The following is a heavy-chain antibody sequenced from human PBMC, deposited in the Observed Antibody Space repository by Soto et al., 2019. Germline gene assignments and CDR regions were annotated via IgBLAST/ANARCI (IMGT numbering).Heavy chain of an antibody. D-gene: IGHD6-25*01. CDR2: ISGSGGTT. J-gene: IGHJ4*02. CDR1: GFTFSNYA. Sequence: EVQLLESGGGLVQPGRSLRLSCAASGFTFSNYAMSWVRQAPGQGLDWVSAISGSGGTTYYADSVKGRFTISRDNSKNTLLLQMTSLGAEDAAVYSWERFFVSTGAKSGWPWSFHYWGQGTVVTVSS. V-gene: IGHV3-23*01. CDR3: ERFFVSTGAKSGWPWSFHY.